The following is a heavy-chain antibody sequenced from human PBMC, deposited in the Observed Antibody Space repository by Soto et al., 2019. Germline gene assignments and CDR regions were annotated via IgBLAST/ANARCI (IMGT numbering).Heavy chain of an antibody. CDR2: ISGSGGST. J-gene: IGHJ6*02. D-gene: IGHD2-15*01. V-gene: IGHV3-23*01. CDR1: GFTFSSYA. CDR3: AKDLVSYYYYYGMDV. Sequence: GGSLRLSCAPSGFTFSSYAMSWVRQAPGKGLEWVTAISGSGGSTYYADSVKGRFTISRDNSNNTLYLQMNSLRAEDTAVYYCAKDLVSYYYYYGMDVWGQGTTVTVSS.